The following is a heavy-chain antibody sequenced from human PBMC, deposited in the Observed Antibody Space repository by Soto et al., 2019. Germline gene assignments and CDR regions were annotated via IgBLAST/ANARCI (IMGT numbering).Heavy chain of an antibody. CDR3: ADSSSTGYYTGSNFDY. V-gene: IGHV3-66*01. Sequence: VRSLRLWCAVSGCTGISNYMSWISKAQGKGLEWVSVIYSGGSTYYADSVKGRFTISRDNSKNTLYLQMNSLRAEDTAVYYCADSSSTGYYTGSNFDYWGQGTLVTVSS. CDR1: GCTGISNY. J-gene: IGHJ4*02. D-gene: IGHD3-9*01. CDR2: IYSGGST.